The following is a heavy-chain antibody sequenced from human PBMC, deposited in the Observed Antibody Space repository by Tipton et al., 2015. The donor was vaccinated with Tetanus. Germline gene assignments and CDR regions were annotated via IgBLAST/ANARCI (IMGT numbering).Heavy chain of an antibody. J-gene: IGHJ6*02. CDR3: ARDRGDYIYYGMDV. Sequence: QLVQSGAEVKKPGASLKVSCKASGYTFTGYYLYWVRQAPGQGLEWMGWIDPNSGGTIYAQKFQGRFTMTRDTSISTAYMELSRLRSDDTAVYYCARDRGDYIYYGMDVWGPGTTVTVTS. CDR1: GYTFTGYY. V-gene: IGHV1-2*02. D-gene: IGHD3-22*01. CDR2: IDPNSGGT.